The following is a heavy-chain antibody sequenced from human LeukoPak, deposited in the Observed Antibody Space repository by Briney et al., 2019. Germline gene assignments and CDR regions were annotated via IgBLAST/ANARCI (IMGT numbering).Heavy chain of an antibody. CDR3: ARKQGGQLVNTRRWFDP. CDR2: IIHSGST. D-gene: IGHD6-13*01. V-gene: IGHV4-34*12. J-gene: IGHJ5*02. Sequence: SETLSLTCAVYGGSFSDYYWSWICQTPGKGLEWSGDIIHSGSTYYNPSLKSRVTISLDTSKSQFSLKLTSVTAADTAVYYCARKQGGQLVNTRRWFDPWGQGTLITVSP. CDR1: GGSFSDYY.